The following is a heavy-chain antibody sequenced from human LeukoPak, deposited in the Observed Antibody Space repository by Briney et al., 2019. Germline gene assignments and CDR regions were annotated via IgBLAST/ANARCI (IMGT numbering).Heavy chain of an antibody. CDR1: GGTFSSYA. D-gene: IGHD3-22*01. J-gene: IGHJ4*02. CDR3: ATPLDYYDSSGYHQGGD. V-gene: IGHV1-69*13. CDR2: IIPIFGTA. Sequence: SVKVSCKASGGTFSSYAISWVRQAPGQGLEWMGGIIPIFGTANYAQKFQGRVTITADESTSTAYMELSSLRSEDTAVYYCATPLDYYDSSGYHQGGDWGQGTLVTVSS.